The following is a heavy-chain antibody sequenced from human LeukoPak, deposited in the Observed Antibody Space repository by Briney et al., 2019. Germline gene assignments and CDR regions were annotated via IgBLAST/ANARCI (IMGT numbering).Heavy chain of an antibody. D-gene: IGHD6-19*01. Sequence: SETLSLTCTVSGYSISSGYYWGWIRQPPGKGLEWIGSIYHSGSTYYNPSLKSRVTVSVDTSKNQFSLKLSSVTAADTAVYYCARDLSRAVAGPYYFDYWGQGTLVTVSS. V-gene: IGHV4-38-2*02. J-gene: IGHJ4*02. CDR1: GYSISSGYY. CDR2: IYHSGST. CDR3: ARDLSRAVAGPYYFDY.